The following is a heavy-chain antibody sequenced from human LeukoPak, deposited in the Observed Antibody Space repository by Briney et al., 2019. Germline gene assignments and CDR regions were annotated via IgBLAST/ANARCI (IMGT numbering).Heavy chain of an antibody. Sequence: SETPSLTCAVYGGSFSGYYWSWIRQPPGKGLEWIGEINHSGSTNYSPSLKSRVTISVDTSKNQFSLKLSSVTAADTAVYYCAAGYYYDSSGYFPSYNYFDYWGQGTLVTVSS. V-gene: IGHV4-34*01. J-gene: IGHJ4*02. CDR3: AAGYYYDSSGYFPSYNYFDY. CDR1: GGSFSGYY. CDR2: INHSGST. D-gene: IGHD3-22*01.